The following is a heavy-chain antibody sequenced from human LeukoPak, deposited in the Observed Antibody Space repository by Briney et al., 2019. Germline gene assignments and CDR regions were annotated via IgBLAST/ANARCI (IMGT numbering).Heavy chain of an antibody. Sequence: SQTLSLTCAISRDSVSSNSAAWNWIRQSPSRGLEWLGRTYYRSKWYNDYAVSVKSRITINPDTSKSQFSLQLNSVTPEDTAVYYCARGPDYYGSGLFDPWGQGTLVTVSS. D-gene: IGHD3-10*01. V-gene: IGHV6-1*01. J-gene: IGHJ5*02. CDR2: TYYRSKWYN. CDR3: ARGPDYYGSGLFDP. CDR1: RDSVSSNSAA.